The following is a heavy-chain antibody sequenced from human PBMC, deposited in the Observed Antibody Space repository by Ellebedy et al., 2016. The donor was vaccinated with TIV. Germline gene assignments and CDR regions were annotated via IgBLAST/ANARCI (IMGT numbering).Heavy chain of an antibody. V-gene: IGHV3-30*19. CDR3: ARERFGEWDSS. J-gene: IGHJ3*01. D-gene: IGHD3-10*01. Sequence: GGSLRLXXAASGFTFSSYGMHWVRQAPGKGLEWVAVISYDGSNKYYADSVKGRFTISRDNSKNTLYLQMNSLRAEDTAVYYCARERFGEWDSSWGQGTMVTVSS. CDR2: ISYDGSNK. CDR1: GFTFSSYG.